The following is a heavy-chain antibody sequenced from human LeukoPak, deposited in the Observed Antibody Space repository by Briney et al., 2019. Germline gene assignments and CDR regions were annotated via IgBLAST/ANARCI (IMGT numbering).Heavy chain of an antibody. CDR1: GYTFTSYG. V-gene: IGHV1-18*01. CDR3: ARRSRATYYYDSSGYYYEGFYDAFDI. CDR2: ISAYNGDT. J-gene: IGHJ3*02. Sequence: ASVKVSCKASGYTFTSYGISWVRQAPGQGLEWMGWISAYNGDTNYAQKLQGRVTMTTDTSTSTAYMELRSLRSDAPAVDYWARRSRATYYYDSSGYYYEGFYDAFDIWGQGTMVTVSS. D-gene: IGHD3-22*01.